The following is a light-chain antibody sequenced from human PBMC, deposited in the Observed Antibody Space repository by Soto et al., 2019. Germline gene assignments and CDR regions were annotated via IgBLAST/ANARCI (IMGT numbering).Light chain of an antibody. CDR2: GAS. CDR3: QHYGSSPRT. CDR1: QSVTSDY. V-gene: IGKV3-20*01. J-gene: IGKJ1*01. Sequence: FTQSAGTLSLSPGERATPYCRASQSVTSDYLAWYQQKPGQAPRLLIYGASSRATGIPDRFRGSGSGTDFTLTISRLEPEDFAVYYCQHYGSSPRTFGQGSKVDI.